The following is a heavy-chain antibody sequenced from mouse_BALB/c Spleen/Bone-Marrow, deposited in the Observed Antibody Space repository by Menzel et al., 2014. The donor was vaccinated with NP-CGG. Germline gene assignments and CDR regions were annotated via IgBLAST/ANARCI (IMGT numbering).Heavy chain of an antibody. D-gene: IGHD2-3*01. CDR1: GFTFSNYW. J-gene: IGHJ1*01. CDR2: IRLKSNNYAT. Sequence: EVKLMESGGGLVQPGGSMKLSCVASGFTFSNYWMNWVRQSPEKGLEWVAEIRLKSNNYATHYAESVKGRFTISRDDPKSSVYLQMNNLRAEDTGIYYCTREIYDGYWYFDVWGAGTTVTVSS. CDR3: TREIYDGYWYFDV. V-gene: IGHV6-6*02.